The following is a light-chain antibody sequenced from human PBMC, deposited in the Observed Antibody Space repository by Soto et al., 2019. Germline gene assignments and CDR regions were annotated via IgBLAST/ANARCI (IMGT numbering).Light chain of an antibody. Sequence: ELVLTQSPGTLSLSPGERATLSCRASHSLTNSFIAWYQQKPVQAPRLLIYDTSSRDTGIPARFSGSGSGTDFTLTISRLEPEDCAVFVGQQYGTSEIIFGQGTRLEIK. CDR1: HSLTNSF. J-gene: IGKJ5*01. CDR2: DTS. CDR3: QQYGTSEII. V-gene: IGKV3-20*01.